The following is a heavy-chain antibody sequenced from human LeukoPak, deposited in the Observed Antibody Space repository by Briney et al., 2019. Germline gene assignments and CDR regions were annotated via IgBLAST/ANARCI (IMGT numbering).Heavy chain of an antibody. CDR2: ISGSNSYI. CDR3: AKHYRIPIVVVPAATENNWFDP. V-gene: IGHV3-21*04. Sequence: GGSLRLSCAASGFTFNSYSMNWVRQAPGKGLEWVSSISGSNSYIYYADSMKGRFTISRDNSKNTLYLQMNSLRAEDTAVYYCAKHYRIPIVVVPAATENNWFDPWGQGTLVTVSS. CDR1: GFTFNSYS. J-gene: IGHJ5*02. D-gene: IGHD2-2*01.